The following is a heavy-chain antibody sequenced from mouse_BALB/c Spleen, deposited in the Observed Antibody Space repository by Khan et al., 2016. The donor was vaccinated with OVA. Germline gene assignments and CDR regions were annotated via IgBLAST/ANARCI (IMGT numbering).Heavy chain of an antibody. Sequence: VQLKESGPGLVKPSQSLSLTCTVTGYSITTDSAWNWIRQFPGNKLEWMGYITYSGSTSYNPSLKSRISITRDTSKNQFFLQLNSVTTEDTATYFCARGVRLTYWGQGTLVTVSA. CDR2: ITYSGST. CDR1: GYSITTDSA. V-gene: IGHV3-2*02. CDR3: ARGVRLTY. J-gene: IGHJ3*01. D-gene: IGHD2-14*01.